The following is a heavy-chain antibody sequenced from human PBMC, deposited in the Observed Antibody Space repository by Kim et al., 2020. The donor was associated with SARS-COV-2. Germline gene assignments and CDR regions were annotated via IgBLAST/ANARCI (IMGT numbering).Heavy chain of an antibody. Sequence: AQKFQGRVTMTRDTSTSTVYMELSSLRSEDTAVYYCARGYYDFWSGYLSVWGQGTTVTVSS. D-gene: IGHD3-3*01. V-gene: IGHV1-46*01. J-gene: IGHJ6*02. CDR3: ARGYYDFWSGYLSV.